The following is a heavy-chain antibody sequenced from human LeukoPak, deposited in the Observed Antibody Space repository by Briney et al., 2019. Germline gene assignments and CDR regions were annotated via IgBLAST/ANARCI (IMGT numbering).Heavy chain of an antibody. V-gene: IGHV1-69*05. J-gene: IGHJ6*04. CDR2: IIPIFDTA. CDR3: ARVAIAAAGTMDV. D-gene: IGHD6-13*01. Sequence: SVKVSCEASGGTFSSYAISWVRQAPGQGLEWMGGIIPIFDTANYAQKFQGRVTITTDEPTSTPYMELSSLRSEDTAVYYCARVAIAAAGTMDVWGKGTTVTVPS. CDR1: GGTFSSYA.